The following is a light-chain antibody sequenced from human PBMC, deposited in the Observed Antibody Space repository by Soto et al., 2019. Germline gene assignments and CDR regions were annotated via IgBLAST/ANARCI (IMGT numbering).Light chain of an antibody. V-gene: IGLV1-40*01. CDR1: SSNIGAGYD. J-gene: IGLJ2*01. CDR2: GNS. Sequence: QSVLTQPPSVSGAPGQRVTISCTGSSSNIGAGYDVHWYQQLPGTAPKLLIYGNSNRPSGVPDRFSGSKSGTSASLSIPGLQADDEPYDYCQSYDSSLSGVVSGGGTKLTVL. CDR3: QSYDSSLSGVV.